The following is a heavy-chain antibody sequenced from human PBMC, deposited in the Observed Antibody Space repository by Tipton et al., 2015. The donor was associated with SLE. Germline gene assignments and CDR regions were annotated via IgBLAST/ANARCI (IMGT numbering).Heavy chain of an antibody. J-gene: IGHJ6*02. CDR2: ISGSGGST. CDR1: GFTFSSYA. CDR3: AKGDIVVVPAAIGMDV. Sequence: SLRLSCAASGFTFSSYAMSWVRQAPGKGLEWVSAISGSGGSTYYADSVKGRFTISRDNSKNTLYLQMNSLRAEDTAVYYCAKGDIVVVPAAIGMDVWGQGTTVTVSS. D-gene: IGHD2-2*02. V-gene: IGHV3-23*01.